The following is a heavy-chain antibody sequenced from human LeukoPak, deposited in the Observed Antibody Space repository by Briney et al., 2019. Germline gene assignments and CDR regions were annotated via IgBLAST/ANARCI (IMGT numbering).Heavy chain of an antibody. CDR3: AREEMPGKFDY. Sequence: KSSETLSLTCAVSGDSISSSHWWSWVRQSPGKGLEWIGEIYHSGNTNYNPSVKSRVAISLDKASNQFSLRLTSVTAADTAIYFCAREEMPGKFDYWGQGILVTVSS. V-gene: IGHV4-4*02. CDR1: GDSISSSHW. CDR2: IYHSGNT. D-gene: IGHD1-26*01. J-gene: IGHJ4*02.